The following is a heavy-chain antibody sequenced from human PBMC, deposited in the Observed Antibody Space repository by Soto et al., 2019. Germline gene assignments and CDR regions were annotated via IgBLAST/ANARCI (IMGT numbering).Heavy chain of an antibody. J-gene: IGHJ4*02. D-gene: IGHD6-13*01. V-gene: IGHV3-23*01. Sequence: VHLLESGGDLVQPGESLRLACGASGFTFSSCVMTWVRQAPGKGLEWVATISNTGAGTHYGDSVKGRFTISRDNSKSTMYLQMNNLRVDDTAVYYCAKGLINGRWYAADWGQGTLVTVSS. CDR2: ISNTGAGT. CDR1: GFTFSSCV. CDR3: AKGLINGRWYAAD.